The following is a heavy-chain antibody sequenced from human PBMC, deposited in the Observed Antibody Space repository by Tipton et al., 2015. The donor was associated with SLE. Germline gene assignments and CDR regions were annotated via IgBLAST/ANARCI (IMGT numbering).Heavy chain of an antibody. V-gene: IGHV4-59*01. D-gene: IGHD1-26*01. CDR1: GGSISVYF. J-gene: IGHJ2*01. Sequence: TLSLTCTVSGGSISVYFWNWIRQSPGKGLEWIGYVHYSGNTNYNPSLESRGTMSLDTPKNQFSLKLNSATAAGKAVYYCAKAEGGVGGQGPYWYFDLWGRGPLVSVSS. CDR3: AKAEGGVGGQGPYWYFDL. CDR2: VHYSGNT.